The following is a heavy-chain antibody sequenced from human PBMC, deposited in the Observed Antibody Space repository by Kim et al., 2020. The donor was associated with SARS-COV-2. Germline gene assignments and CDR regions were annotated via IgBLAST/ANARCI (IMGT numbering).Heavy chain of an antibody. J-gene: IGHJ4*02. CDR3: ASNGSGTDYIDY. V-gene: IGHV3-23*01. D-gene: IGHD3-10*01. Sequence: YYVDSVKGRFTIFRDNSKNTLYRQMNSLRAEDTAVYYWASNGSGTDYIDYWGQGTLVTVDS.